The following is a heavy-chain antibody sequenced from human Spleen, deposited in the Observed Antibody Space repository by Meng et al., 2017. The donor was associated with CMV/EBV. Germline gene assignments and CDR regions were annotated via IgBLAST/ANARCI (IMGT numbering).Heavy chain of an antibody. CDR3: ARSHDYGGNVDY. V-gene: IGHV1-46*01. CDR1: GFTFTGYY. D-gene: IGHD4-23*01. Sequence: ASVKVSCKASGFTFTGYYMHWVRQAPGQGFEWLGIINPSGGGTVYAQRFQDRVTMTSDTSTTTFYMEMSSLRSEDTAVYYCARSHDYGGNVDYWGQGTLVTVSS. CDR2: INPSGGGT. J-gene: IGHJ4*02.